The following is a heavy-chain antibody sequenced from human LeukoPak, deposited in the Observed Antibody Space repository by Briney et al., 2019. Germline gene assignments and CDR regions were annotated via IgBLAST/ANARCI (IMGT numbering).Heavy chain of an antibody. J-gene: IGHJ4*02. Sequence: GGSLRLSCAASGFTFSSYGTHWVRQAPGKGLEWVAFIRYDGSNKYYADSVKGRFTISRDNSKNTLYLQMNSLRAEDTAVYYCAKGGRTSPDYWGQGTLVTVSS. CDR2: IRYDGSNK. CDR3: AKGGRTSPDY. CDR1: GFTFSSYG. D-gene: IGHD3-16*01. V-gene: IGHV3-30*02.